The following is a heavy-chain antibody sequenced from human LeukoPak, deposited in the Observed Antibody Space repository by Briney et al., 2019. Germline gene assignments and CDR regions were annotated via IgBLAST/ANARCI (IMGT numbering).Heavy chain of an antibody. V-gene: IGHV4-28*01. CDR2: IFSNGNA. D-gene: IGHD6-19*01. Sequence: SDTLSLTCTVSGYSISSNNCWGWIRQPPGKGLEWVGYIFSNGNAYYNSSLKSRVTMSVDTSKNQFSLNLRSVTAGDTAVYYCARNQAVTGNHGAMDIWGQGTMVTVSS. J-gene: IGHJ3*02. CDR3: ARNQAVTGNHGAMDI. CDR1: GYSISSNNC.